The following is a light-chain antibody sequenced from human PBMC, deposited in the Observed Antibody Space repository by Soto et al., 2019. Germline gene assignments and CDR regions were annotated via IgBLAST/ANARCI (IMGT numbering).Light chain of an antibody. J-gene: IGKJ2*01. Sequence: EIVMTQSPATLSVFPGERATLSCRASQSVSNKLAWYQQKPGQAPRLLIYGASTRATGIPARFSGSGSGTEFTLTISSLQSEDFAVYYCQQYNNWHPRYTFGQGTKLEI. CDR3: QQYNNWHPRYT. CDR1: QSVSNK. V-gene: IGKV3-15*01. CDR2: GAS.